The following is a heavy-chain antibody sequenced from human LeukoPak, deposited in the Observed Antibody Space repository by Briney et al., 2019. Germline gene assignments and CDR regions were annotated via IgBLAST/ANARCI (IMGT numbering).Heavy chain of an antibody. V-gene: IGHV4-61*02. J-gene: IGHJ4*02. D-gene: IGHD5-18*01. CDR2: IYTSGST. CDR3: AGSGYSYALGC. CDR1: GGSISSGSYY. Sequence: SETLSLTCTVSGGSISSGSYYWSWIRQPAGKGLEWIGRIYTSGSTNYNPSLKSRVTISVDTSKNQFSLKLSSVTAADTAVYYCAGSGYSYALGCWGQGTLVTVSS.